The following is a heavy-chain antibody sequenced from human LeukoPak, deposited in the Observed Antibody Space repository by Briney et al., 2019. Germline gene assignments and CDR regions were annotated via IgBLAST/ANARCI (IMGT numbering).Heavy chain of an antibody. J-gene: IGHJ4*02. V-gene: IGHV6-1*01. CDR3: ARDPSGDQGLDS. Sequence: SQTLSLTCAISGDSVSSNTAAWSWIRQSPSRGLEWLGRTYYRSRWYYEYAVSVRSRITINADTSKNHFSLQLNSVTPDDTAVYYCARDPSGDQGLDSWGQGTLVTVSS. D-gene: IGHD3-10*01. CDR2: TYYRSRWYY. CDR1: GDSVSSNTAA.